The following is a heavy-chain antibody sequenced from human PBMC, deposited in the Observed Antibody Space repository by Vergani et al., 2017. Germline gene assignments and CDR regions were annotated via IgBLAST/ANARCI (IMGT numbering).Heavy chain of an antibody. CDR3: ARYLGHSSGWYAAGNAFDI. CDR1: GFTFSSYW. D-gene: IGHD6-19*01. Sequence: EVQLVESGGGLVQPGGSLRLSCAASGFTFSSYWMHWVRQAPGKGLVWVSRINSDGSSTSYADSVKGRFTISRDNAKNTLYLQMNSLRAEDTAVYYYARYLGHSSGWYAAGNAFDIWGQGTMVTVSS. J-gene: IGHJ3*02. V-gene: IGHV3-74*01. CDR2: INSDGSST.